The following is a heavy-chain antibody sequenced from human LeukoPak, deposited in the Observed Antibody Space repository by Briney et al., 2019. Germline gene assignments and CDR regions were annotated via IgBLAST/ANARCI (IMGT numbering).Heavy chain of an antibody. Sequence: GGSLRLSCSASGFTFSSYEMNWVRQAPGKGLEWVSYISSSGGTIYYADSVKGRFTISRDNAKNSLYLQMNSLRAEDTAVYYCARSLGDGYNFYFWGQGTLVTVSS. J-gene: IGHJ4*02. D-gene: IGHD5-24*01. CDR3: ARSLGDGYNFYF. CDR1: GFTFSSYE. CDR2: ISSSGGTI. V-gene: IGHV3-48*03.